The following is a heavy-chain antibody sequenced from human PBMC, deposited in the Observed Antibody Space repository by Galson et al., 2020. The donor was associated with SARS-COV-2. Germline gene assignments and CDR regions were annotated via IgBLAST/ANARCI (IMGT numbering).Heavy chain of an antibody. D-gene: IGHD6-19*01. CDR3: TRDLNYQGAYSSGWYPYYYYGMDV. Sequence: GSLRLSCTASGFTFGDYAMSWFRQAPGKGLEWVGFIRSKAYGGTTEYAASVKGRFTISRDDSKSIAYLQMNSLKTEDTAVYYCTRDLNYQGAYSSGWYPYYYYGMDVWGQGTTVTVSS. V-gene: IGHV3-49*03. CDR2: IRSKAYGGTT. J-gene: IGHJ6*02. CDR1: GFTFGDYA.